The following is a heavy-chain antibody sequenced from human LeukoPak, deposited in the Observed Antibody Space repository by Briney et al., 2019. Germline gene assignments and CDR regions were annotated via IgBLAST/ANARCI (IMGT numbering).Heavy chain of an antibody. D-gene: IGHD2-2*02. CDR1: GFTFSSYA. V-gene: IGHV3-23*01. CDR3: AKESCSSTSCYIFDY. Sequence: GALRLSCAASGFTFSSYAMSWVRQAPGKGLEWVSAISGSGGSAYYADSVKGRFTISRDNSKNTLYLQMNSLRAEDTAVYYCAKESCSSTSCYIFDYWGQGTLVTVSS. CDR2: ISGSGGSA. J-gene: IGHJ4*02.